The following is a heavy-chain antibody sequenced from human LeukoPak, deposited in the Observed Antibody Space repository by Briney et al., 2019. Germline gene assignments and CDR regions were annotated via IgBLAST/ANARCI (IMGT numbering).Heavy chain of an antibody. CDR1: GFTFSSYW. J-gene: IGHJ6*03. V-gene: IGHV3-7*01. Sequence: GGSLRLSCAASGFTFSSYWMSWVRQAPEKGLEWVANIKQDGSEKYYVDSVKGRFTISRDNAKNSLYLQMNSLRAEDTAVYYCARAPLANYYYYCMDVWGKGTTLTVSS. CDR2: IKQDGSEK. D-gene: IGHD3-3*02. CDR3: ARAPLANYYYYCMDV.